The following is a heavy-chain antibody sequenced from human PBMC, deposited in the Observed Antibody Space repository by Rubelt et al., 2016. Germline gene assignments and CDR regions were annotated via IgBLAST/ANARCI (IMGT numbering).Heavy chain of an antibody. V-gene: IGHV1-69*01. CDR3: ARALGTGDYFDY. D-gene: IGHD3-10*01. CDR2: IIPIFGTA. CDR1: GGTFSSYA. J-gene: IGHJ4*02. Sequence: QVQLVQSGAEVKKPGSSVKVSCKASGGTFSSYAISWVRQAPGQGLEWMGGIIPIFGTANYAPTFQGTVTVTADESTSTAYMELSSLRSEDTAVYYCARALGTGDYFDYWGQGTLVTVSS.